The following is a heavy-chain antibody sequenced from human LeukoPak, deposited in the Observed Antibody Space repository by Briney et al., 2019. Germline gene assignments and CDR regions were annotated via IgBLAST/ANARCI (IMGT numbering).Heavy chain of an antibody. Sequence: ASVKVSCKASGYTFTSYAMHWVRQAPGQRLEWMGWINASNGNTKYSQKFQGRVTITRDTSASTAYMELSSLRSEDTAVYYCARADIVATICFDYWGQGTLVTVSS. D-gene: IGHD5-12*01. CDR1: GYTFTSYA. CDR2: INASNGNT. CDR3: ARADIVATICFDY. J-gene: IGHJ4*02. V-gene: IGHV1-3*01.